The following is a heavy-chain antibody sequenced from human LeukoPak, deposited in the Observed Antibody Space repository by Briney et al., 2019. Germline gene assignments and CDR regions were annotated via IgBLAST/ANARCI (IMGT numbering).Heavy chain of an antibody. CDR2: ISSSSYI. D-gene: IGHD3-22*01. CDR3: ARDSTYYYDSSGYPPDY. Sequence: GGSLRLSCSASGFTFSSYSMNWVRQAPGKGLEWGSSISSSSYIYYADSVKGRFTISRDNAKNSLYLQMNSLRAEDTAVYYCARDSTYYYDSSGYPPDYWGQGTLVTVSS. V-gene: IGHV3-21*01. J-gene: IGHJ4*02. CDR1: GFTFSSYS.